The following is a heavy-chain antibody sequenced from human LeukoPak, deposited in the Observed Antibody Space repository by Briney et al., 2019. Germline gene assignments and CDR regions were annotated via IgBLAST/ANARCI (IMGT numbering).Heavy chain of an antibody. CDR3: ARVPSYYYDSSDAFDI. CDR1: GGTFISYA. J-gene: IGHJ3*02. Sequence: SVKVSCKASGGTFISYAISWVRQAPGQGLEWMGGIIPIFGTANYAQKFQGRVTITADESTSTAYMELSSLRSEDTAVYYCARVPSYYYDSSDAFDIWGQGTMVTVSS. V-gene: IGHV1-69*13. D-gene: IGHD3-22*01. CDR2: IIPIFGTA.